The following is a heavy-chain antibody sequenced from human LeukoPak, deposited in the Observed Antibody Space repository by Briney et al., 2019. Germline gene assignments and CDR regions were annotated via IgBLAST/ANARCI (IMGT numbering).Heavy chain of an antibody. Sequence: PSETLSLTCTVSGGSISSYYWSWIRQPPGKGLEWIGYIYYSGSTNYTPSLKSRVTITVDTSKNLFSLNLSSVTAAGTAVYYCARNALYGDYYYFDYWGQRTLVTVSS. J-gene: IGHJ4*02. D-gene: IGHD4-17*01. CDR2: IYYSGST. CDR3: ARNALYGDYYYFDY. V-gene: IGHV4-59*08. CDR1: GGSISSYY.